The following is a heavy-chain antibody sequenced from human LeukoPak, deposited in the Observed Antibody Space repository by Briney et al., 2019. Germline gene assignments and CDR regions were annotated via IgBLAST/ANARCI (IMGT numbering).Heavy chain of an antibody. CDR2: ISYGGNNK. J-gene: IGHJ3*01. D-gene: IGHD1-26*01. Sequence: GGSLRLSCAASGFTFSSYGMHWVRQAPGKGLEWVTVISYGGNNKYYPDSVKGRFTISRDNSKNTLYLQMNSLRAEDTAVYYCAKDRSEGFIGAFDVWGQGTMVTVSS. CDR1: GFTFSSYG. V-gene: IGHV3-30*18. CDR3: AKDRSEGFIGAFDV.